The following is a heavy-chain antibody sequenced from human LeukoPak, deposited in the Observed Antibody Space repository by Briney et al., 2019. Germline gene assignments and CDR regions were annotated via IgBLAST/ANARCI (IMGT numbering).Heavy chain of an antibody. V-gene: IGHV3-23*01. CDR1: GFTFSSYA. CDR3: AKDGLRSSWYGFDY. J-gene: IGHJ4*02. CDR2: ISGSGDST. Sequence: PGGSLRLSCAASGFTFSSYAISWVRQAPGKGLEWVSAISGSGDSTYYADSVKGRFTISRDNSKNTLYLQMNSLRAEDTAVYYCAKDGLRSSWYGFDYWGQGTLVTVSS. D-gene: IGHD6-13*01.